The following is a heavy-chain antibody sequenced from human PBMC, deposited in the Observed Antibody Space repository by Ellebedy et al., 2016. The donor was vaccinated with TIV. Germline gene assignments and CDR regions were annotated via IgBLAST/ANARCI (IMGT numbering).Heavy chain of an antibody. J-gene: IGHJ4*02. Sequence: AASVKVSCKDSGFTFTSSAMQWVRQARGQRLEWIGWIVVGSGNTNYAQKFQERVTITRDMSTSTAYMELSSLRSEDTDVYYCARDPGKEFDYWGQGTLVTVSS. CDR2: IVVGSGNT. D-gene: IGHD3-10*01. CDR3: ARDPGKEFDY. V-gene: IGHV1-58*02. CDR1: GFTFTSSA.